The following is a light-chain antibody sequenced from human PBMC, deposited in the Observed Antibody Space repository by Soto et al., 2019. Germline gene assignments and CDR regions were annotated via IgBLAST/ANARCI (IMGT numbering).Light chain of an antibody. CDR2: GAS. V-gene: IGKV3-15*01. CDR3: QHYNSYSEA. CDR1: QSVGSN. Sequence: EIVMTQSPATLSVSPGERATLSCRASQSVGSNLAWYQQKLGQAPRLLIYGASTRATGIPARFSGSGSGTEFTLTISSLQSEDFATYYCQHYNSYSEAFGQGTKVELK. J-gene: IGKJ1*01.